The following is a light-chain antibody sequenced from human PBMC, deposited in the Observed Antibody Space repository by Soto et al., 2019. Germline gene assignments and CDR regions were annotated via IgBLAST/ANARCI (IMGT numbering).Light chain of an antibody. V-gene: IGKV1-27*01. J-gene: IGKJ4*01. Sequence: DIQMTQSPSSLSASVGDRVTITCRASQSISNYLAWYQQKPGKVPKLLIYAASTLQSGVPSRFSGSGSGTDVTLPISSLQPSDVSTYYCQKYHSSPPTFGGGTKVEIK. CDR1: QSISNY. CDR2: AAS. CDR3: QKYHSSPPT.